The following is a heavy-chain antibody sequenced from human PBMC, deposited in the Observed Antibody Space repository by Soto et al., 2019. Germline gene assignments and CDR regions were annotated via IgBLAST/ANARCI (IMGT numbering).Heavy chain of an antibody. Sequence: SETLSLTYDVYGVSFSRYYWNWIRHPPGKGLEWLGEINHSGSTNYNPSLESRVTISLDTSKTQFSLKLTSVTAADTAVYYCARGEGRLVGTWFDPWGQGTLVTVSS. CDR3: ARGEGRLVGTWFDP. CDR1: GVSFSRYY. J-gene: IGHJ5*02. V-gene: IGHV4-34*01. D-gene: IGHD5-12*01. CDR2: INHSGST.